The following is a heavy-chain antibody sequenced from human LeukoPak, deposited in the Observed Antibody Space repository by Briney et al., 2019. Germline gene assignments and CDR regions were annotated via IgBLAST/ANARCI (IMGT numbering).Heavy chain of an antibody. CDR3: AKDLYGSGSYYTPPAFDI. D-gene: IGHD3-10*01. V-gene: IGHV3-23*01. Sequence: GGSLRLSCAASGFTFSSYAMSWVRQAPGRGLEWVSAISGSGGSTYYADSVKGRFTISRDNSKNTLYLQMNSLRAEDTAVYYCAKDLYGSGSYYTPPAFDIWGQGTMVTVSS. CDR1: GFTFSSYA. J-gene: IGHJ3*02. CDR2: ISGSGGST.